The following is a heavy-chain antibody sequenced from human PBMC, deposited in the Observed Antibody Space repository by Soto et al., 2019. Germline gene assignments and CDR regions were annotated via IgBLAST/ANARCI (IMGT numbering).Heavy chain of an antibody. V-gene: IGHV3-30*18. Sequence: PRLSCAASGFTFSSYGMHWLRQAPGKGLEWVAVISYDGSNKYYADSVKGRFTISRDNSKNTLYLQMNSLRAEDTAVYYCAKDCRYGMDVWGQGTTVTVS. CDR1: GFTFSSYG. J-gene: IGHJ6*02. CDR3: AKDCRYGMDV. CDR2: ISYDGSNK.